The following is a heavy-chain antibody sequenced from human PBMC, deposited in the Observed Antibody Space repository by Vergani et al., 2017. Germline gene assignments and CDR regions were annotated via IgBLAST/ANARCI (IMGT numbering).Heavy chain of an antibody. J-gene: IGHJ6*02. Sequence: EVQLVESGGGIVKPGGSLRLPCVASGFSLGNAWWNWVRRTPGRELEWVGRIKSTFDRGTTDYAAAVKGRFTISRDDSKNTLFLQMNGLKTEDIGVYYCTTDPRYCGDGSCYWLRDHHYYGMDVWGQGTTVTVSS. D-gene: IGHD2-21*01. CDR2: IKSTFDRGTT. V-gene: IGHV3-15*07. CDR3: TTDPRYCGDGSCYWLRDHHYYGMDV. CDR1: GFSLGNAW.